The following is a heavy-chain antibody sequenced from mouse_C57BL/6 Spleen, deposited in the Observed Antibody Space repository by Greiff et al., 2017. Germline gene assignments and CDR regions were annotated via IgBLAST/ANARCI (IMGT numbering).Heavy chain of an antibody. D-gene: IGHD2-1*01. CDR2: IYPGDGDT. V-gene: IGHV1-82*01. CDR3: ARSYGNYVRGYYYAMDY. J-gene: IGHJ4*01. Sequence: QVQLQQSGPELVKPGASVKISCKASGYAFSSSWMNWVKQRPGKGLEWIGRIYPGDGDTNYNGKFKGKATRTADKSSSTAYMQLSSLTSEDSAVYFCARSYGNYVRGYYYAMDYWGQGTSVTVSS. CDR1: GYAFSSSW.